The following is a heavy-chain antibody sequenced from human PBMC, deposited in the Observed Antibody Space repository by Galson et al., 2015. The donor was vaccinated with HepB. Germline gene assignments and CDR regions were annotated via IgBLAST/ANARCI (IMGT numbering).Heavy chain of an antibody. J-gene: IGHJ4*02. Sequence: SLRLSCATSGFTFRSYAMTWVRQAPGKGLEWVSGFSGSTGGEYMYYADSVKGRFTISRDNSKNTLYLQMNSLRAEDTAIYYCASSSRLSIIENLIDYWGQGTLVTVSS. CDR2: FSGSTGGEYM. CDR3: ASSSRLSIIENLIDY. V-gene: IGHV3-23*01. CDR1: GFTFRSYA. D-gene: IGHD6-6*01.